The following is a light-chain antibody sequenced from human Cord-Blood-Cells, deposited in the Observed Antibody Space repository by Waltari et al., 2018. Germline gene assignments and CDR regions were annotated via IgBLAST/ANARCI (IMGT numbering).Light chain of an antibody. CDR3: CSYAGSYTYV. CDR1: STAVWCSKH. V-gene: IGLV2-11*01. Sequence: SALTQPRSVSGSPRHSVTISCTGTSTAVWCSKHVSWYQQHPGKAPKLMIYDVSKRPSGVPDRFSGSKSGNTASLTISGLQAEDEADYYCCSYAGSYTYVFGTGTKVTVL. J-gene: IGLJ1*01. CDR2: DVS.